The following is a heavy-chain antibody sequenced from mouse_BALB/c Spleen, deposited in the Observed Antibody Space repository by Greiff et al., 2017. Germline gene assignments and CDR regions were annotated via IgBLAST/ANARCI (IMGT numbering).Heavy chain of an antibody. V-gene: IGHV5-6-3*01. D-gene: IGHD2-2*01. CDR2: INSNGGST. CDR1: GFTFSSYG. Sequence: EVKLMESGGGLVQPGGSLKLSCAASGFTFSSYGMSWVRQTPDKRLELVATINSNGGSTYYHDSVKGRFTLSRDNAKNTLNLQMSSLKSEDTAMYYYARDEGDGCDGWFAYWGQGTLVTVSA. J-gene: IGHJ3*01. CDR3: ARDEGDGCDGWFAY.